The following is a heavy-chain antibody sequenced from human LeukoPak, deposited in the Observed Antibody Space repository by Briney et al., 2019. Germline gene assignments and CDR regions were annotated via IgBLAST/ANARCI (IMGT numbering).Heavy chain of an antibody. CDR1: GFTFRSYA. J-gene: IGHJ2*01. CDR3: AREGTYYYDSSGYYYNYWYFDL. Sequence: GGSLRLSCAASGFTFRSYAMHWVRQAPGKGLEWVAVIWYDGSNKYYADSVKGRFTISRDNSKNTLYLQMNSLRAEDTAVYYCAREGTYYYDSSGYYYNYWYFDLWGRGTLVTVSS. CDR2: IWYDGSNK. D-gene: IGHD3-22*01. V-gene: IGHV3-33*08.